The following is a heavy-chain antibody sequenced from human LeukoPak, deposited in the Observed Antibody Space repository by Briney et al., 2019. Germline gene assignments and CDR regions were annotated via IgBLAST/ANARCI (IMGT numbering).Heavy chain of an antibody. Sequence: GSLRLSCAASGFTFSSYAMSWIRQPPGKGLEWIGEINHSGSTNYNPSLKSRVTISADTSKNQFSLKLSSVTAADTAVYYCARGGEYQLLSWFDPWGQGTLVTVSS. CDR2: INHSGST. D-gene: IGHD2-2*01. V-gene: IGHV4-34*01. J-gene: IGHJ5*02. CDR1: GFTFSSYA. CDR3: ARGGEYQLLSWFDP.